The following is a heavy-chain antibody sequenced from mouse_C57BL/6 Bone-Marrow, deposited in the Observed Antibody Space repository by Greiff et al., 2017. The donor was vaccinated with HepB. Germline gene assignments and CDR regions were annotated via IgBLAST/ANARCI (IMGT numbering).Heavy chain of an antibody. D-gene: IGHD2-5*01. Sequence: VQLQQSGPGLVAPSQSLSITCTVSGFSLTSYGVDWVRQSPGKGLEWLGVIWGVGSTNYNSALKSRLSISKDNSKSQVFLKMNSLQTDDTAMYYCASEDYSNRFAYWGQVTLVTVSA. CDR2: IWGVGST. V-gene: IGHV2-6*01. CDR1: GFSLTSYG. J-gene: IGHJ3*01. CDR3: ASEDYSNRFAY.